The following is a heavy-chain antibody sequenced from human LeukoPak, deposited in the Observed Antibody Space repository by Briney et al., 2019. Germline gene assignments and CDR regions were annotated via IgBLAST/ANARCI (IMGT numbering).Heavy chain of an antibody. CDR1: GFTVSSYA. CDR2: ISGSGGST. Sequence: PGGSLRLSCAASGFTVSSYAMSWVRQAPGKGLAWVSAISGSGGSTYYADSVKGRFTISRDNSKNTLYLQMNSLRAEDTAVYYCAKVPTKITMIVVASDYWGQGTLVTVSS. V-gene: IGHV3-23*01. CDR3: AKVPTKITMIVVASDY. D-gene: IGHD3-22*01. J-gene: IGHJ4*02.